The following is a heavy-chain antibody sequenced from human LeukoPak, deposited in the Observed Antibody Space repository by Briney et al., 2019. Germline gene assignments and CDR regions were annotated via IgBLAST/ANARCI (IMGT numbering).Heavy chain of an antibody. D-gene: IGHD5-18*01. V-gene: IGHV4-39*07. Sequence: PSETLSLTCTVSGGSISSSSYYWGWIRQPPGKGLEWIGSIYYSGSTNYNPSLKSRVTISVDTSKNQFSLKLSSVTAADTAVYYCARGSGWIQLWFKNNWFDPWGQGTLVTVSS. J-gene: IGHJ5*02. CDR1: GGSISSSSYY. CDR3: ARGSGWIQLWFKNNWFDP. CDR2: IYYSGST.